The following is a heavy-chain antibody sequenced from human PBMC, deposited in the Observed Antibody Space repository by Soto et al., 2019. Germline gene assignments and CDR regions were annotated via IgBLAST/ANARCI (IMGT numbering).Heavy chain of an antibody. CDR3: AKDMSGYPPYYFDY. CDR2: LNWNSGDI. D-gene: IGHD3-3*01. CDR1: GFTFDNYA. Sequence: EVQLVESGGGLVQPGRSLRLSCAASGFTFDNYAMHWVRQVPGKGLEWVSGLNWNSGDIGYVDSVKGRFTISRDNAENSLYLQMNSLRAEDTALYYCAKDMSGYPPYYFDYWGQGTLVTVSS. V-gene: IGHV3-9*01. J-gene: IGHJ4*02.